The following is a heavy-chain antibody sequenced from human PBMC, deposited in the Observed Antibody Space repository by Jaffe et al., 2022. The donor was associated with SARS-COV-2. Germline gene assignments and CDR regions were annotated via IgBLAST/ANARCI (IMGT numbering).Heavy chain of an antibody. CDR3: ARDGGFRQWLIYYFDY. CDR2: IWYDGSNK. D-gene: IGHD6-19*01. Sequence: QVQLVESGGGVVQPGRSLRLSCAASGFTFSSYGMHWVRQAPGKGLEWVAVIWYDGSNKYYADSVKGRFTISRDNSKNTLYLQMNSLRAEDTAVYYCARDGGFRQWLIYYFDYWGQGTLVTVSS. J-gene: IGHJ4*02. CDR1: GFTFSSYG. V-gene: IGHV3-33*01.